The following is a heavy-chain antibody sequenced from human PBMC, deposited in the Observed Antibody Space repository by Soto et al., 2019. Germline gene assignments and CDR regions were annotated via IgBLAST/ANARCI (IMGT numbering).Heavy chain of an antibody. V-gene: IGHV3-9*01. CDR2: ISWNSGSI. CDR3: AKAADCSGGSCYVIDY. Sequence: GGSLRLSCAASGFTFDDYAMHWVRQAPGKGLEWVSGISWNSGSIGYADSVKGRFTISRDNAKNSLYLQMNSLRAEDTALYYCAKAADCSGGSCYVIDYWGQGTLVTVSS. D-gene: IGHD2-15*01. J-gene: IGHJ4*02. CDR1: GFTFDDYA.